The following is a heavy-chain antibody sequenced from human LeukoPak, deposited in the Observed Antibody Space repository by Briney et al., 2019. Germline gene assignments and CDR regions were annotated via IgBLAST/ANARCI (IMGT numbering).Heavy chain of an antibody. V-gene: IGHV4-59*01. J-gene: IGHJ3*02. D-gene: IGHD3-10*01. CDR1: GGSISSYY. CDR3: ASFREGDAFDI. CDR2: IYYSGST. Sequence: ASETLSLTCTVSGGSISSYYWSWIRQPPGKGLEWIGYIYYSGSTNYNPSLKSRVTISVDTSKNQFSLKLSSVTAADTAVYYCASFREGDAFDIWGQGTMVTVSS.